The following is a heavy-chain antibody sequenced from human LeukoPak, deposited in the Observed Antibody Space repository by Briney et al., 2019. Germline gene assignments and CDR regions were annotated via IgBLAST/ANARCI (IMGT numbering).Heavy chain of an antibody. V-gene: IGHV3-30*02. Sequence: GGSLRLSCADSGFTFSSYGMHWVRQAPGKGLEWVAFIRYDGSNKYYADSVKGRFTISRDNSKNTLYLQMNSLRAEDTAVYYCAKENVAAFDYWGQGTLVTVSS. J-gene: IGHJ4*02. CDR2: IRYDGSNK. D-gene: IGHD2-15*01. CDR1: GFTFSSYG. CDR3: AKENVAAFDY.